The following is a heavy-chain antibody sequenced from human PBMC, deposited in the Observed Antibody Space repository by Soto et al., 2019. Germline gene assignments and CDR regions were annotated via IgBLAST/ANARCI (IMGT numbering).Heavy chain of an antibody. J-gene: IGHJ6*02. Sequence: QVQLVQSGAEVKKPGSSVKVSCKASGGTFSSYAISWVRQAPGQGLEWMGGIIPIFGTANYAQKSQGRVTITADESTSTAYMELSSLRSEDTAVYYCARQSEVVITPMYYYYGMDVWGQGTTVTVSS. D-gene: IGHD3-22*01. V-gene: IGHV1-69*01. CDR3: ARQSEVVITPMYYYYGMDV. CDR1: GGTFSSYA. CDR2: IIPIFGTA.